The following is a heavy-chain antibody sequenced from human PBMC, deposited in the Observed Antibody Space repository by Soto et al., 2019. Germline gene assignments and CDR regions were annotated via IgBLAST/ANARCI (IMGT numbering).Heavy chain of an antibody. CDR2: ITRTGGST. CDR1: GFTFSSYA. Sequence: EVLLLESGGGLVQPGGSLRLSCAASGFTFSSYAINWVRQAPGKGLEWVSVITRTGGSTNYADSVKGRFTISRDNSKNTLYLQMNSLRVEDTAVYYCAKETGSGSTVDCWGQGTLVTVSS. V-gene: IGHV3-23*01. J-gene: IGHJ4*02. CDR3: AKETGSGSTVDC. D-gene: IGHD2-2*01.